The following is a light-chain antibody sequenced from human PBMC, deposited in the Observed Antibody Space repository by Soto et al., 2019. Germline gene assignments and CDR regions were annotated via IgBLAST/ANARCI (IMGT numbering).Light chain of an antibody. CDR1: QSVSSW. CDR2: AAS. J-gene: IGKJ4*01. CDR3: HQASGFPLT. Sequence: DIQMTQSPSSVSASVGDRVTITCRASQSVSSWLAWYQQKPGKAPNLLIYAASNLQSGVPSRFSGSESGTDFTLTISSLQPEDFATYYCHQASGFPLTFGGGTKVEIK. V-gene: IGKV1-12*01.